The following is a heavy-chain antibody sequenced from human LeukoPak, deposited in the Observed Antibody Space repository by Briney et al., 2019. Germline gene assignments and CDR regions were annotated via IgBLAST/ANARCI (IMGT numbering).Heavy chain of an antibody. D-gene: IGHD5-12*01. CDR3: ARTEYSGYDLLGYFQH. CDR1: GGSISSHY. J-gene: IGHJ1*01. CDR2: IYTSGST. Sequence: PSETLSLTCTVSGGSISSHYWSWIRQPAGKGLEWIGRIYTSGSTNYNPSLKSRVTMSVDTSKNQFSLKLSSVTAADTAVYYCARTEYSGYDLLGYFQHWGQGTLVTVSS. V-gene: IGHV4-4*07.